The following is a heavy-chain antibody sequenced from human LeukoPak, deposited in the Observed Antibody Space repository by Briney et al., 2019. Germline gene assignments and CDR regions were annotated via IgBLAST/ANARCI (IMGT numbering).Heavy chain of an antibody. V-gene: IGHV3-48*03. CDR3: ARDAYYYGSGSYSPKFDY. CDR1: GFTFSSYE. J-gene: IGHJ4*02. D-gene: IGHD3-10*01. CDR2: ISSSVSTI. Sequence: GGSLRLSCAASGFTFSSYEMNWVRQAPGKGLEWATYISSSVSTIYYADSVKDRFTISRDNAKNSLYLQMNSLRAEDTAGDYCARDAYYYGSGSYSPKFDYWGQGTLVTVSS.